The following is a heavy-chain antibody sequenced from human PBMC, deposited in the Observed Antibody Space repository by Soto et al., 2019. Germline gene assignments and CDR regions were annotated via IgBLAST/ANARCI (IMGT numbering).Heavy chain of an antibody. D-gene: IGHD4-17*01. CDR1: GATISSGGFY. Sequence: SETLSLTCTVSGATISSGGFYWSWIRQRPGKGLEWIGHIYYTGSTYYNPSLNSRVTISVDMSRSQFSLKLRSVTAADTAKYFCARDDSFYGEPGYGMNVWGQGTTVTVS. CDR3: ARDDSFYGEPGYGMNV. V-gene: IGHV4-31*03. J-gene: IGHJ6*02. CDR2: IYYTGST.